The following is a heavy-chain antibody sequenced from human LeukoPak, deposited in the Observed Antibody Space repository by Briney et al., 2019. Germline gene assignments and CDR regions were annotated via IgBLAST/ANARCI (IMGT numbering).Heavy chain of an antibody. CDR3: ARDVDPARIGGVVG. D-gene: IGHD3-3*01. J-gene: IGHJ4*02. V-gene: IGHV3-30-3*01. CDR2: ISYDGSNK. CDR1: GFTFSSYA. Sequence: GRSLRLSCAASGFTFSSYAMHWVRQAPGKGLEWVAVISYDGSNKYYADSVKGRFTISRDNSKNTLYLQMNSLRAEDTAVYYCARDVDPARIGGVVGWGQGTLVTVSS.